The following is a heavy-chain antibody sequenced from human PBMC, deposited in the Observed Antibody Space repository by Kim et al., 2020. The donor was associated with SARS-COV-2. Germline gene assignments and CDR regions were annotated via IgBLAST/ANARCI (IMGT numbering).Heavy chain of an antibody. D-gene: IGHD3-10*01. V-gene: IGHV3-11*01. CDR3: ARDRELITVRGRFDY. CDR1: GFTFSDYY. CDR2: ISSSGSTI. J-gene: IGHJ4*02. Sequence: GGSLRLSCAASGFTFSDYYMSWIRQAPGKGLEWVSYISSSGSTIYYADSVKGRFTISRDNAKNSLYLQMNSLRAEDTAVYYCARDRELITVRGRFDYWGQGTLVTVSS.